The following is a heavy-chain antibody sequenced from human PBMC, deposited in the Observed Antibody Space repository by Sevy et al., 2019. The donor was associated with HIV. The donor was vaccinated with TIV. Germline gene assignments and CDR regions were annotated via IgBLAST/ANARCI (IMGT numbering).Heavy chain of an antibody. J-gene: IGHJ6*02. D-gene: IGHD5-12*01. CDR3: TRDGGYSGYDLRSYYYYYGMDV. CDR1: GFTFGDYA. CDR2: IRSKAYGGTT. V-gene: IGHV3-49*03. Sequence: GGSLRLSCTASGFTFGDYAMSWFRQAPGKGLEWVGFIRSKAYGGTTEYAAYVKGRFTISRDDNKSIAYLQMNSLKTEDTAVYYCTRDGGYSGYDLRSYYYYYGMDVWGQGTTVTVSS.